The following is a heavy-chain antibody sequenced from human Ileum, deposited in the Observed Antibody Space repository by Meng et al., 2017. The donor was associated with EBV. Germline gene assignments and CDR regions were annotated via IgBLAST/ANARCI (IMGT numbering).Heavy chain of an antibody. CDR2: IYNSGST. V-gene: IGHV4-61*08. D-gene: IGHD6-19*01. CDR3: ARDGYSSGSD. CDR1: GGSVSSGGNY. J-gene: IGHJ4*02. Sequence: QVQVPGSGPGLVKPSETLSLTCSVSGGSVSSGGNYWSWIRQPPGKGLEWIGYIYNSGSTNYNPSLKSRVTISVDTSKNQFSLKLSSVTAADTAVYYCARDGYSSGSDWGQGTLVTVSS.